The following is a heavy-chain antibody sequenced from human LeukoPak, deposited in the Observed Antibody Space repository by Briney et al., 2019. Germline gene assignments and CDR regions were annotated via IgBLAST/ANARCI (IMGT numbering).Heavy chain of an antibody. CDR1: GFTFSSYS. J-gene: IGHJ4*02. D-gene: IGHD5-18*01. Sequence: GGSLRLSCAASGFTFSSYSMNWVRQAPGKGLEWVSSISSSSSYIYYADSVKGRFTISRDNAKNSLCLQMNSLRAEDTAVYYCAREPPDTAMVMDFDYWGQGTLVTVSS. V-gene: IGHV3-21*01. CDR2: ISSSSSYI. CDR3: AREPPDTAMVMDFDY.